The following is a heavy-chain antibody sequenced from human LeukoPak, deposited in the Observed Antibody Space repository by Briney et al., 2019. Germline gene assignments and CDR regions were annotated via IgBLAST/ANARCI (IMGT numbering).Heavy chain of an antibody. D-gene: IGHD3-10*01. Sequence: PSETLSLTCTVSGYSISSGYYWGWIRQPPGKGLEWIGSIYHSGSTYYNPSLKSRVTISVDTSKNQFSLKLSSVTAADTAVYYCARRPRYYYGSTQNWFDSWGQGTLVTVSS. CDR3: ARRPRYYYGSTQNWFDS. J-gene: IGHJ5*01. CDR2: IYHSGST. CDR1: GYSISSGYY. V-gene: IGHV4-38-2*02.